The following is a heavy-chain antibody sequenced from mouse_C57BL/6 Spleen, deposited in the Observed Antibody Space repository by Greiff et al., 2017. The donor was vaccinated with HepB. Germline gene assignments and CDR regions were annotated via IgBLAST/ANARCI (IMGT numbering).Heavy chain of an antibody. CDR1: GYTFTSYW. Sequence: VQLQQPGAELVKPGASVKLSCKASGYTFTSYWMHWVKQRPGQGLEWIGMIHPNSGSTNYNEKFKSKATLTVDKSSSTAYMQLSSLTSEDSAVYYCARRGYYSNHYAMDYWGQGTSVTVSS. V-gene: IGHV1-64*01. CDR3: ARRGYYSNHYAMDY. CDR2: IHPNSGST. J-gene: IGHJ4*01. D-gene: IGHD2-5*01.